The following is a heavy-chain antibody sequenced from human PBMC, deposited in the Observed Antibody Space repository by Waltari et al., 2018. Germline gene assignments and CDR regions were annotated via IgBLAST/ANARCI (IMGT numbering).Heavy chain of an antibody. CDR1: GGTFSSYA. J-gene: IGHJ5*02. CDR3: AREEVDGDYVRNWFDP. D-gene: IGHD4-17*01. CDR2: IIPILGTA. Sequence: QVQLVQSGAEVKKPGSSVKVSCKASGGTFSSYAISWVRQAPGQGLEWMGGIIPILGTANYAQKFQGRVTITADESTSTAYMELSSLRSEDTAVYYCAREEVDGDYVRNWFDPWGQGTLVTVSS. V-gene: IGHV1-69*01.